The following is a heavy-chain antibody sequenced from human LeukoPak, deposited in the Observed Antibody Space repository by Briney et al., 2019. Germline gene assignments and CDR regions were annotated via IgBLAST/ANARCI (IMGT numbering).Heavy chain of an antibody. D-gene: IGHD1-7*01. CDR2: ISGSGGST. CDR3: AKDPISSPLYSWNYGAG. V-gene: IGHV3-23*01. Sequence: PGGSLRLSCAASGFTFSSYAMSWVRQAPGKGLEWVSAISGSGGSTYYADSVKGRFTISRDNSKNTLYLQMNSLRAEDTAVYYCAKDPISSPLYSWNYGAGWGQGTMVTVSS. CDR1: GFTFSSYA. J-gene: IGHJ3*01.